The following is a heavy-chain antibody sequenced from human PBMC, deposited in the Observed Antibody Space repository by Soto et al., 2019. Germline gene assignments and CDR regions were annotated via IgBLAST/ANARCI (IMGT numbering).Heavy chain of an antibody. CDR1: GFTFASAA. D-gene: IGHD6-13*01. V-gene: IGHV3-23*01. CDR3: ASWVIALGGTGYFRH. CDR2: ISANGGRA. J-gene: IGHJ1*01. Sequence: EAQLLESGGDVIQPGGSLTLSCAASGFTFASAAMSWVRQAPGKGLEWVSGISANGGRANYADSVKGRFSLSCDNSKNTMVLEMDRLTAEETAIYYCASWVIALGGTGYFRHWGEGTLVTVST.